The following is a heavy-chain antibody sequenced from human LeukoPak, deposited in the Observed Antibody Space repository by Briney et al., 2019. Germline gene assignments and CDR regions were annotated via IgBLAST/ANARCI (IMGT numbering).Heavy chain of an antibody. CDR2: ISSKGGRT. CDR3: AKDLAGCSDS. V-gene: IGHV3-64*04. D-gene: IGHD2-8*01. J-gene: IGHJ4*02. Sequence: AGSVRLSCSASGFTFSSSAIHWVRQAPGKGLEYVSGISSKGGRTYYAESVKGRFTISRDNSKNTLYLQMNSLRGEDTALYYCAKDLAGCSDSWGQGTLVTVSS. CDR1: GFTFSSSA.